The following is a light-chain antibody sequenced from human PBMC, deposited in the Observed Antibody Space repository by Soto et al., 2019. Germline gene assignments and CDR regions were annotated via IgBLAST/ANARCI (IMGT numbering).Light chain of an antibody. CDR1: QSVSTH. CDR2: AAS. J-gene: IGKJ2*01. Sequence: EVVMTQSPVNLSVSPGERATLSCRASQSVSTHLAWYQQKPGQAPKLLIYAASTRVTGISARFSGSGSGTEFSLTISSLQSEDFGIYYCQQYNNWPHTFGQGTKLEIK. V-gene: IGKV3-15*01. CDR3: QQYNNWPHT.